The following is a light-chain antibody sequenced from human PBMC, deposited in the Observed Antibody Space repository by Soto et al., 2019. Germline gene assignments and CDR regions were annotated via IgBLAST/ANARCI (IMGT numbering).Light chain of an antibody. J-gene: IGKJ1*01. Sequence: DIQMTQSPSTLSASVGDRVTITCRASQSINIWLAWYQQKPGKAPKLLIYKASTLETGVPSRFSGSGSGTEFTLTISSLQPGDFATYYCQQYDSFSPRTFVQGTQVEIK. CDR1: QSINIW. CDR3: QQYDSFSPRT. V-gene: IGKV1-5*03. CDR2: KAS.